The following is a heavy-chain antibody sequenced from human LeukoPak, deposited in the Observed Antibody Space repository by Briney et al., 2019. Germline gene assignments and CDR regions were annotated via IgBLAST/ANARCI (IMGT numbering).Heavy chain of an antibody. CDR3: ARDRGLLVFDY. D-gene: IGHD3-10*01. CDR1: GYTFTSNA. Sequence: ASVKVSCKDSGYTFTSNAMHWVRQAPGQRLEWMGWINAGNGNTKYSQKFQGRVTITRDTSASTAYMELSSLRSEDTAVYYCARDRGLLVFDYWGQGTLVTVSS. J-gene: IGHJ4*02. CDR2: INAGNGNT. V-gene: IGHV1-3*01.